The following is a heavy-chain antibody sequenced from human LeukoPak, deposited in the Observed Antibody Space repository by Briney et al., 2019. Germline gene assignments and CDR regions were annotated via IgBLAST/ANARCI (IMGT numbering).Heavy chain of an antibody. V-gene: IGHV3-30*02. D-gene: IGHD2-2*02. CDR3: AKDPRVPAAILGLYYYYYYYMDV. CDR2: IRYDGSNK. Sequence: GGSLRLSCAASGFTFSSYGMHWVRQAPGKGLEWVAFIRYDGSNKYYADSVKGRFTISRDNSKNTLYLHMNSLRAEDTAVYYCAKDPRVPAAILGLYYYYYYYMDVWGKGTTVTVSS. CDR1: GFTFSSYG. J-gene: IGHJ6*03.